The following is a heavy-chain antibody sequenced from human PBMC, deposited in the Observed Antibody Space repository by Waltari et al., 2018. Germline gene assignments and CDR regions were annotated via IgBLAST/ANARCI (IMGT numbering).Heavy chain of an antibody. CDR3: ATFCSSTSCYAAGDY. V-gene: IGHV3-21*02. CDR2: ISSTSFYK. Sequence: EVQLVESGGDVVKPGGSLRLSCAASGFNFTIYKMSWVRLAPGKGLEWVSSISSTSFYKYYADSVNGRFTISRDNDNNSLYLQMNSVRDDDTAVYYCATFCSSTSCYAAGDYWGQGTLVTVSS. J-gene: IGHJ4*02. D-gene: IGHD2-2*01. CDR1: GFNFTIYK.